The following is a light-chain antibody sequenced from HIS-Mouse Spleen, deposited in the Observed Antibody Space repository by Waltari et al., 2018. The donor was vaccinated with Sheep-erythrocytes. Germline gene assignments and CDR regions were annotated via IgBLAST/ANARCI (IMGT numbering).Light chain of an antibody. CDR2: DVS. V-gene: IGLV2-11*01. J-gene: IGLJ1*01. CDR3: CSYAGSYNHV. Sequence: QSALTQPRSVSGSPGQSVTISCTGTSSYVGGYHYVSWYQQHPGKAPKLMIYDVSKRPSAVPDRFSGSKSGNTASLTISGLQAEDEADYYCCSYAGSYNHVFATGTKVTVL. CDR1: SSYVGGYHY.